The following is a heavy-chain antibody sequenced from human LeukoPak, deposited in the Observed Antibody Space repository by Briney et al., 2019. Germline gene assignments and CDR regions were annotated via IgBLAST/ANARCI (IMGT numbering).Heavy chain of an antibody. D-gene: IGHD4-17*01. J-gene: IGHJ4*02. CDR3: ARGTSGEYVDY. Sequence: SETLSLTCAVYGGSFSGYYWSWIRQPPGKGLEWIGEINHSGSTNYNPSLKSRVTISVDTSKNQFSLKLSSVTAADTAVYYCARGTSGEYVDYWGQGTLVTVSS. CDR1: GGSFSGYY. V-gene: IGHV4-34*01. CDR2: INHSGST.